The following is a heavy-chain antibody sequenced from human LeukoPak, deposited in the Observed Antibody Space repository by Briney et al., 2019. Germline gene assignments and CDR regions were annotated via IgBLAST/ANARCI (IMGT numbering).Heavy chain of an antibody. CDR1: GYTFTSYY. J-gene: IGHJ4*02. V-gene: IGHV1-46*01. D-gene: IGHD5-12*01. Sequence: ASVKVSCKASGYTFTSYYMHWVRQAPGQGLEWMGIINPSGGSTSYAQKFQGRVTMTRDMSTSADYMELNSLRAEDTAVYYCAKASLVATVWSYFDYWGQGTLVTVST. CDR3: AKASLVATVWSYFDY. CDR2: INPSGGST.